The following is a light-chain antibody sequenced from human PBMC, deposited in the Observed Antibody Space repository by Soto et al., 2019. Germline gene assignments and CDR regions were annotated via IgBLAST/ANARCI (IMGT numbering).Light chain of an antibody. Sequence: QSVLTQPPSASGTPGQRVTISCSGSSSNIGSNTVNWYQQLPGTAPKLLIYSNNQRPSGVPDRFSGSKSGTSASLAISGRQSEDEADYYCAAWDDSLNGSFGGGTKLTVL. CDR3: AAWDDSLNGS. V-gene: IGLV1-44*01. CDR2: SNN. CDR1: SSNIGSNT. J-gene: IGLJ2*01.